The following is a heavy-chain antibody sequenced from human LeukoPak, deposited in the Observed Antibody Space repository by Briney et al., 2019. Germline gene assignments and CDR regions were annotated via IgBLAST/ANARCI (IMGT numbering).Heavy chain of an antibody. J-gene: IGHJ4*02. Sequence: ASLKLSCKASGYTFTSYGISWVRQAPGQGLEWMGWFSAYNGNTNYAQKLQGRVTMTTDTSTSTAYMELRSLRSDGTAVYYCARGITMVRGVYYFDYWGQGTLVTVSS. CDR3: ARGITMVRGVYYFDY. D-gene: IGHD3-10*01. CDR1: GYTFTSYG. CDR2: FSAYNGNT. V-gene: IGHV1-18*01.